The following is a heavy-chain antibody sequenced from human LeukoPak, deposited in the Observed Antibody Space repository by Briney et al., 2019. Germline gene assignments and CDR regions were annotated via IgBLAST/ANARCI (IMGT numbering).Heavy chain of an antibody. Sequence: GGSLRLSCAASGFTFSSYWMHWVRQAPGKGLVWVSRINSDGSSTSYADSVKGRFTISRDNAKNTPYLQMNSLRAEDTAVYYCAREVGLYYDFWSGHFWFDPWGQGTLVTVSS. CDR1: GFTFSSYW. J-gene: IGHJ5*02. CDR3: AREVGLYYDFWSGHFWFDP. D-gene: IGHD3-3*01. V-gene: IGHV3-74*01. CDR2: INSDGSST.